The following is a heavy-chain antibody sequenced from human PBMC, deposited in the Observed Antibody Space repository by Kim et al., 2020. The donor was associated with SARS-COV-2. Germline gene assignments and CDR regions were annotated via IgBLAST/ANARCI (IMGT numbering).Heavy chain of an antibody. CDR3: ARELVIIGKVPDYGLDY. D-gene: IGHD3-16*02. Sequence: VKGRFTISRNNNKNTLYLQMNSLRAEDTAVYYCARELVIIGKVPDYGLDYWGQGTLVTVSS. V-gene: IGHV3-30*07. J-gene: IGHJ4*02.